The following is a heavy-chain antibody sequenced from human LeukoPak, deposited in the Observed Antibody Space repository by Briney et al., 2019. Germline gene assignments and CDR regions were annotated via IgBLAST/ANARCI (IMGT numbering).Heavy chain of an antibody. CDR2: IWYDGSNK. J-gene: IGHJ5*02. CDR1: GFTFSSYG. D-gene: IGHD5-12*01. CDR3: ARDAGYSGYDQKDNWFDP. Sequence: GGSLRLSCAASGFTFSSYGIHWVRQAPGKGLEWVAVIWYDGSNKYYADSVKGRFTISRDNSKNTLYLQMNSLRAEDTVVYYCARDAGYSGYDQKDNWFDPWGQGTLVTVSS. V-gene: IGHV3-33*01.